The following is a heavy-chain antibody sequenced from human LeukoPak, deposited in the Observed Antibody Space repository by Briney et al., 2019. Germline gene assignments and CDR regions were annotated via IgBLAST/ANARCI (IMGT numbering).Heavy chain of an antibody. CDR3: ARGSWGYDSGGYYNY. CDR2: INPNSGGT. D-gene: IGHD3-22*01. CDR1: GYTFTGYY. J-gene: IGHJ4*02. V-gene: IGHV1-2*04. Sequence: ASVKVSCKASGYTFTGYYMHWVRQAPGQGLEWMGWINPNSGGTNYAQKFQGWVTMTRDTSISTAYMELSRLRSDDTAVYCCARGSWGYDSGGYYNYWGQGTLVTVSS.